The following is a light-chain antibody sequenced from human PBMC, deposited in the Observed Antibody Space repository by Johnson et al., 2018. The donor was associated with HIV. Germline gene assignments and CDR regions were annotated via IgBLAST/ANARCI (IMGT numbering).Light chain of an antibody. V-gene: IGLV1-51*01. CDR3: GTWDSSLSAPGYV. CDR2: DNN. CDR1: SSNIGNNY. J-gene: IGLJ1*01. Sequence: QSVLTQPPSVSAAPGQKVTISCSGSSSNIGNNYVSWYQQLPGTAPKLLIYDNNKRPSGIPDRFSGSKSGTSATLGITGLQTGDEDDYYCGTWDSSLSAPGYVFGTGTKVTVL.